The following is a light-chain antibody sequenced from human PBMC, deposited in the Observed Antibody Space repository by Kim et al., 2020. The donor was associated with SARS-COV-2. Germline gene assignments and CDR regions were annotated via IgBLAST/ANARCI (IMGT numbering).Light chain of an antibody. CDR3: SSYSTTSIRYV. CDR1: RSDVGGFDY. J-gene: IGLJ1*01. CDR2: DVS. V-gene: IGLV2-14*03. Sequence: QSALTQPASVSGSLGQSITISCIGTRSDVGGFDYVSWHQQHPGKAPKVIISDVSDRPSGVSDRFSGSKSGNTASLTISGLKAEDEADYYCSSYSTTSIRYVFGTGTKVTVL.